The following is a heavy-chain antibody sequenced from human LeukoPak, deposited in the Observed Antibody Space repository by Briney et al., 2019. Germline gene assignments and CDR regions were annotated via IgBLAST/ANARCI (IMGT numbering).Heavy chain of an antibody. V-gene: IGHV3-23*01. D-gene: IGHD6-19*01. CDR3: AKGPYSSEYFFDF. CDR2: ISGSGGST. CDR1: GFTFRSYA. Sequence: GGSLRLSCAASGFTFRSYAMSWVRQAPGKGLEWVSAISGSGGSTYYADSVKGRFTISRDNSKSTVYLVMNSLRAEDTATYYCAKGPYSSEYFFDFWGQGTLVTVSS. J-gene: IGHJ4*02.